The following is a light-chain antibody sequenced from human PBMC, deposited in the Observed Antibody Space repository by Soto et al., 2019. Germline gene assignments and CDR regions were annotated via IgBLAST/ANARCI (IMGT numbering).Light chain of an antibody. CDR2: GAS. Sequence: EIVMTQSPATLPVSPGERATLSCRASQSVSSNLAWYQQKPGQAPRLLIYGASTRATGIPARFSGSGSGTEFTLTISSLQSEDFAVYYCQQYNNWPPMAFGQGTKVEI. V-gene: IGKV3-15*01. CDR3: QQYNNWPPMA. CDR1: QSVSSN. J-gene: IGKJ1*01.